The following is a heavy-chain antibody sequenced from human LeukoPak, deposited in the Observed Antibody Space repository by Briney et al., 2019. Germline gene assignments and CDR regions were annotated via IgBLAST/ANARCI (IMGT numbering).Heavy chain of an antibody. D-gene: IGHD4-17*01. CDR2: IYYTGST. Sequence: PSETLSLTCAVSGGSISSSSYYWGWVRQPPGKGLEWIGSIYYTGSTYYNPSLKSRVTVSVDTSKNQFSLKLSSVTAADTAVYYCVRHSPHYGDYLFDPWGQGSLVTVSS. CDR1: GGSISSSSYY. CDR3: VRHSPHYGDYLFDP. V-gene: IGHV4-39*01. J-gene: IGHJ5*02.